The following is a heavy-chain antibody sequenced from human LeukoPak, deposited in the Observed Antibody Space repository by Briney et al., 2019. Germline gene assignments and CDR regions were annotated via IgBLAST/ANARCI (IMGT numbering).Heavy chain of an antibody. J-gene: IGHJ4*02. D-gene: IGHD3-22*01. Sequence: GGSLRLSCAASGFTFRNYGMNWVRQAPGKGLEWVSGINWNGGSTGYADSVKGRFTISRDTAKNSLYLQMNSLRAEDTALYYCARGSSGYYYVSPVEYWGQGTLVTVSS. CDR2: INWNGGST. V-gene: IGHV3-20*04. CDR1: GFTFRNYG. CDR3: ARGSSGYYYVSPVEY.